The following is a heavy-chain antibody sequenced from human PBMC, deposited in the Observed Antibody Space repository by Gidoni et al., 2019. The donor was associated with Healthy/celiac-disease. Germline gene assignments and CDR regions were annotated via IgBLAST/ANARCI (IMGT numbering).Heavy chain of an antibody. CDR3: ARILRLGELSLS. D-gene: IGHD3-16*02. CDR1: GGTFSSYA. V-gene: IGHV1-69*06. J-gene: IGHJ4*02. Sequence: QVQLVQSGAEVTKPGSSVKVSCKASGGTFSSYAISWVRQAPGQGLEWMGGIIPIFGTANYAQKFQGRVTITADKSTSTAYMELSSLRSEETAVYYCARILRLGELSLSWGQGTLVTVSS. CDR2: IIPIFGTA.